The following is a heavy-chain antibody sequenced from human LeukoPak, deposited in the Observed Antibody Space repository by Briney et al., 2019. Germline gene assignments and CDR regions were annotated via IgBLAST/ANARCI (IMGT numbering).Heavy chain of an antibody. CDR2: IDPNKGDT. D-gene: IGHD2-8*01. V-gene: IGHV1-2*06. Sequence: GASVKVSCKASGYTFTAHYIHWVLQTPGQGLEVMGLIDPNKGDTNYAQKFLGRVTMTGDTSISTVYMELNSLTSDDTALYYCARGAMYAFDYWGQGTLVTVSS. J-gene: IGHJ4*02. CDR1: GYTFTAHY. CDR3: ARGAMYAFDY.